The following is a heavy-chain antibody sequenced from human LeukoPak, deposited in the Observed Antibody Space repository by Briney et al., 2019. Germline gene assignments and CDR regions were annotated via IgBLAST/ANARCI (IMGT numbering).Heavy chain of an antibody. V-gene: IGHV4-59*08. J-gene: IGHJ4*02. CDR2: IDYSGST. Sequence: SETLSLTCNISDGCSCGQYWKWNRQPPGKGLEWIGYIDYSGSTNYNPSFKSRVTMSVDTSKNQFALKMDCVTAADTDVYFCDSQGRCWTYDFWGQGTLVTVSS. D-gene: IGHD1-7*01. CDR1: DGCSCGQY. CDR3: DSQGRCWTYDF.